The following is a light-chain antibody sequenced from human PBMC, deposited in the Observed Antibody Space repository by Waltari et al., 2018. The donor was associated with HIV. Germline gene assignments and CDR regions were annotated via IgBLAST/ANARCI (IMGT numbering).Light chain of an antibody. CDR1: TSDVGGYNS. Sequence: QSALTPPASVSGSPGQSITIARTGTTSDVGGYNSVSWYQQHPAKAPKLVILDVSNRPSGVSNRFSGSKSGNTASLTISGLQAEDEAYYYCSSYTNSDTVVFGGGTKVTVL. CDR3: SSYTNSDTVV. CDR2: DVS. J-gene: IGLJ2*01. V-gene: IGLV2-14*03.